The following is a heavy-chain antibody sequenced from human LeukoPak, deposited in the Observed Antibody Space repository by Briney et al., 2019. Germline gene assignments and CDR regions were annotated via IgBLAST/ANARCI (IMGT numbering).Heavy chain of an antibody. CDR2: ISGSGGST. CDR1: GFTFSSYA. J-gene: IGHJ4*02. Sequence: DPGGSLRLSCAASGFTFSSYAMSWVRQAPGKGLEWVSAISGSGGSTYYADSVKGRFTISRDNSKNTLYLKMNSLRAEDTAVYYCAKDRHYYGSGSYLIVDYWGQGTLVTVSS. D-gene: IGHD3-10*01. V-gene: IGHV3-23*01. CDR3: AKDRHYYGSGSYLIVDY.